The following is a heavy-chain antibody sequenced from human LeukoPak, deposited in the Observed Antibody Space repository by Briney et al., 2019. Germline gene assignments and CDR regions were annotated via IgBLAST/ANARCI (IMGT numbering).Heavy chain of an antibody. D-gene: IGHD2-8*01. CDR2: FNLSGRT. Sequence: PSETLSLTRAVYGGSIRGYYWSWIRQPPGKGPGWGGEFNLSGRTNYNPSLQSRVTIAADTSKSHFSLKPSSVTAADTAVYYSARGAYCTTGVCGLNSDGGYVNYWGQGTLVTVSS. CDR3: ARGAYCTTGVCGLNSDGGYVNY. CDR1: GGSIRGYY. J-gene: IGHJ4*02. V-gene: IGHV4-34*01.